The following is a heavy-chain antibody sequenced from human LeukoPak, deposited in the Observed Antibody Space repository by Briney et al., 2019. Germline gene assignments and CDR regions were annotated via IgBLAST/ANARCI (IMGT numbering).Heavy chain of an antibody. CDR2: IYPADSDT. CDR3: ARHPIAAGGAYNWFDP. D-gene: IGHD6-13*01. CDR1: GYSFTKYW. V-gene: IGHV5-51*01. J-gene: IGHJ5*02. Sequence: GESLKISCKGSGYSFTKYWIGWVRQMPGKGLEWMGIIYPADSDTRYSPSFQGQVAISADKSISTAYLQWSSLKASDTAMYYCARHPIAAGGAYNWFDPWGQGTLVTVSS.